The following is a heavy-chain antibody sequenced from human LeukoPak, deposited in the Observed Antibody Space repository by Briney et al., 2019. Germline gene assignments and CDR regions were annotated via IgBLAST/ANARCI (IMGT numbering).Heavy chain of an antibody. CDR2: VYYSGST. CDR1: GGSMSSYY. D-gene: IGHD2/OR15-2a*01. CDR3: ARGSMPQYYFDY. J-gene: IGHJ4*02. Sequence: PSETLSLTCTVSGGSMSSYYWSWIRQSPGKGLEWIGYVYYSGSTNSNPSLKSRVTISIDTSKNQLSLKLSSVTAADTAVYYCARGSMPQYYFDYWGEGTLVTVSS. V-gene: IGHV4-59*01.